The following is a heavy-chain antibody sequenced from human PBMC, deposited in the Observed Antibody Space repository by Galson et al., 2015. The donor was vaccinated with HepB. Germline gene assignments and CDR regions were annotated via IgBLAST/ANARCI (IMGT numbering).Heavy chain of an antibody. D-gene: IGHD6-6*01. CDR2: IGSSSSYI. Sequence: SLRLSCAASGFTFSSYSMNWVRQAPGKGLEWVSSIGSSSSYIYYADSVKGRFTISRDNAKNSLYLQMNSLRAEDTAVYYCARKRLDSSSTIYYYYGMDVWGQGTTVPVSS. CDR1: GFTFSSYS. CDR3: ARKRLDSSSTIYYYYGMDV. V-gene: IGHV3-21*01. J-gene: IGHJ6*02.